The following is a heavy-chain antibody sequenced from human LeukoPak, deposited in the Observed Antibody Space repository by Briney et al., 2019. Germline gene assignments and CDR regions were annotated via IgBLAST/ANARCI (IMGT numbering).Heavy chain of an antibody. D-gene: IGHD3-3*01. CDR3: ARDEGFS. CDR2: IYSGGST. CDR1: GFTFSSYW. Sequence: GGSLRLSCAASGFTFSSYWMSWVRQAPGKGLEWVSVIYSGGSTYYADSVKGRFTISRDNSKNTVYLQMNTLRAEDTAVYYCARDEGFSWGQGTLVTVSS. V-gene: IGHV3-53*01. J-gene: IGHJ4*02.